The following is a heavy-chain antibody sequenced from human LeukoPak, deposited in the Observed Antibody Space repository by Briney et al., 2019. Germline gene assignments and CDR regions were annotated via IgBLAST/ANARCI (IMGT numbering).Heavy chain of an antibody. J-gene: IGHJ5*02. Sequence: VASVKVSCTASGYTFTSYGISWVRQAPGQGLEWMGWISAYNGNTNYAQKLQGRVTMTTDTSTSTAYMELRSLRSDDTAVYYCAREPPAYCGGDCSSWFDPWGQGTLVTVSS. D-gene: IGHD2-21*02. CDR2: ISAYNGNT. V-gene: IGHV1-18*01. CDR1: GYTFTSYG. CDR3: AREPPAYCGGDCSSWFDP.